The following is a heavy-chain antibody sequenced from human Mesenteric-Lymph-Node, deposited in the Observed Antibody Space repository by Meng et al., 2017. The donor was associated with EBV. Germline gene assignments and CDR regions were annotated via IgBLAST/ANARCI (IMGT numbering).Heavy chain of an antibody. D-gene: IGHD6-19*01. Sequence: QGQRLGSGPGLVKPAGTLSLTCAVSSVSVSSGHWWSWVRQPPGKGLEWIGEISHSESTNYNPSLKSRVTISLDKSENQFSLRLTSVTAADTAMYYCAASSGWWRLDYWGQGILVTVSS. CDR2: ISHSEST. CDR1: SVSVSSGHW. V-gene: IGHV4-4*02. CDR3: AASSGWWRLDY. J-gene: IGHJ4*02.